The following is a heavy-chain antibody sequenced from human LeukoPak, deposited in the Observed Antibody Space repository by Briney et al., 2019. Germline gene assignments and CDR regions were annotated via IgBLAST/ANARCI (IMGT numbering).Heavy chain of an antibody. D-gene: IGHD5-18*01. CDR3: ARDGYSFGHDFDY. CDR2: KSDGSST. V-gene: IGHV3-74*01. CDR1: GFTFSSYW. Sequence: GGSLRLSCAASGFTFSSYWMHWVRHTPGKGRVWASRKSDGSSTSYADSVKGRFTISRDNAKNTLYLQMTSLRAEDTAVYYCARDGYSFGHDFDYWGQGTLVTVSS. J-gene: IGHJ4*02.